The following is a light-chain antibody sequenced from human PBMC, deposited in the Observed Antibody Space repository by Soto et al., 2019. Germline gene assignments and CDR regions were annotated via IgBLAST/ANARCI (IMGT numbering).Light chain of an antibody. CDR1: QSVSNSY. Sequence: EIVLTQSPGTLSLSPGERATLSCRATQSVSNSYLAWYQQKPGQAPRLLIYGTSTRATGIPDRFSGSGSGTDFTLTISRLEPEDFAVYYCQQFGTATSTYTFGQGTKLE. CDR3: QQFGTATSTYT. V-gene: IGKV3-20*01. CDR2: GTS. J-gene: IGKJ2*01.